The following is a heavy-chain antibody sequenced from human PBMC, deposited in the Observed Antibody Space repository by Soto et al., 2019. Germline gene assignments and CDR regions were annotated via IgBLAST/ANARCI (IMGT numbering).Heavy chain of an antibody. V-gene: IGHV5-10-1*01. D-gene: IGHD3-22*01. CDR2: IDPSDSYT. CDR3: ARRTDTYYYDSSGYYWDY. CDR1: GYSFTIDW. Sequence: ESLKISWNVSGYSFTIDWISWVRQMRGKGLEWMGRIDPSDSYTNYSPSFQGHVTISADKSISTAYLQWSSLKASDTAMYYCARRTDTYYYDSSGYYWDYWGQGTLVTVS. J-gene: IGHJ4*02.